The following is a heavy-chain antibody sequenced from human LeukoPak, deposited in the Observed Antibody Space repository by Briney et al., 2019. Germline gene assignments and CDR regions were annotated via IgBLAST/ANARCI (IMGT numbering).Heavy chain of an antibody. V-gene: IGHV3-7*01. J-gene: IGHJ5*02. CDR2: IKQDGSEK. Sequence: GGSLRLSCAASGFTFSSYWMSWVRQAPGKGLEWVANIKQDGSEKYYVDSVKGRFTISRDNAKNSLYLQMNSLRAEDTAVYYCARDAYIAAAGTPFDPWGQGTLVTVSS. D-gene: IGHD6-13*01. CDR1: GFTFSSYW. CDR3: ARDAYIAAAGTPFDP.